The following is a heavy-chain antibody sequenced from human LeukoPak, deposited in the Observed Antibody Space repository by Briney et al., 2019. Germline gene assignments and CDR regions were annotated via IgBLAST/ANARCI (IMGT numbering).Heavy chain of an antibody. D-gene: IGHD3-10*01. Sequence: GASVKVSCKASGYTFTGYYMHWVRQAPGQGLEWMGWINPNSGGTNYAQKFQGRVTMTRDTSISTAYMELSRLRSDDTAVYYCARPPGAYYYGSGSYPRFDYWGQGTLVTVSS. CDR2: INPNSGGT. CDR1: GYTFTGYY. V-gene: IGHV1-2*02. CDR3: ARPPGAYYYGSGSYPRFDY. J-gene: IGHJ4*02.